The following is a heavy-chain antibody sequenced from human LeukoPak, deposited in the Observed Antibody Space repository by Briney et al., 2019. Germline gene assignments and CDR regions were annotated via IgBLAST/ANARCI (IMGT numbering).Heavy chain of an antibody. J-gene: IGHJ5*02. CDR2: INHSGST. Sequence: TSETLSLTCAVYGGSFSGYYWSWIRQPPGKGLEGIGEINHSGSTNYNPSLKSRVTISVDTSKNQFSLKRSSVTAADTAVYYCARGNDSSGWFSWFDLWGQGTLVTVSS. CDR1: GGSFSGYY. CDR3: ARGNDSSGWFSWFDL. D-gene: IGHD6-19*01. V-gene: IGHV4-34*01.